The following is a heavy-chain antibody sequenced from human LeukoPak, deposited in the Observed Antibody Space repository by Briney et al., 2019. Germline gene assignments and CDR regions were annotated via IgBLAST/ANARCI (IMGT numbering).Heavy chain of an antibody. CDR3: AELGITMIGGV. CDR2: ISSSGSTI. CDR1: GFTFSSYE. J-gene: IGHJ6*04. D-gene: IGHD3-10*02. V-gene: IGHV3-48*03. Sequence: GGSLRLSCAASGFTFSSYEMNWVRQARGKGLEWVSYISSSGSTIYYAGSVKGRFTISRDNAKNSLYLQMNSLRAEDTAVYYCAELGITMIGGVWGKGTTVTISS.